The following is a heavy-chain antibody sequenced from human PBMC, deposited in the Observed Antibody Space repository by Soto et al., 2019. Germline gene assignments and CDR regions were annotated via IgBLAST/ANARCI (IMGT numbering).Heavy chain of an antibody. V-gene: IGHV4-39*01. CDR3: ARLATAMVTFDY. D-gene: IGHD5-18*01. CDR1: GGSISSSSYY. J-gene: IGHJ4*02. CDR2: IYYSGNT. Sequence: SETLSLTCTVSGGSISSSSYYWGWIRQSPGEGLEWIGSIYYSGNTYYNPSLKSRVTISVDTSKNQFSLKLSSVTAADTAVYFCARLATAMVTFDYWGQGTLVTVSS.